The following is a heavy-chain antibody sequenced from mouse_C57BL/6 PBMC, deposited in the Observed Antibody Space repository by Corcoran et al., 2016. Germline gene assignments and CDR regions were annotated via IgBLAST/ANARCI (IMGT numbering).Heavy chain of an antibody. V-gene: IGHV3-6*01. CDR1: GYSITSGYY. D-gene: IGHD2-4*01. CDR2: ISYDGSN. J-gene: IGHJ2*01. CDR3: AREGYDYDGDY. Sequence: DVQLQESGPGLVKPSQSLSLTCSVTGYSITSGYYWNWIRQFPGNKLEWMGYISYDGSNNYNPSLKNRISITRDTSKNQFFLKLNSVTTEDTATYYCAREGYDYDGDYWGQGTTLTVSS.